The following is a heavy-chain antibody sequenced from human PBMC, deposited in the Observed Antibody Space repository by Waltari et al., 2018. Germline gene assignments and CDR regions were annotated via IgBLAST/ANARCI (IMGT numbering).Heavy chain of an antibody. CDR1: GFTFSSYW. CDR2: TNTVGIFT. Sequence: EVQLVESGGGLVQPGGSLRLSCAVSGFTFSSYWMHWCRQTPGEGLVWLSRTNTVGIFTNNADPVEGRSRVSKDKAKTTVYFNINRLRARDTAIYSCLRGSLNPGFDYWGQGTLVTVSS. CDR3: LRGSLNPGFDY. V-gene: IGHV3-74*01. J-gene: IGHJ4*02.